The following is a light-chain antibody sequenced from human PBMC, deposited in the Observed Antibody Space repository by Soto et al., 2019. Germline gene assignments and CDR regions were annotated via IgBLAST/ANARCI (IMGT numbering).Light chain of an antibody. V-gene: IGLV2-14*01. Sequence: QSVLTQPASVSGSPGQSITISCTGTSSDVGGYNYVSWYQQHPGKAPKLMIYDVSNRPSGVSNRFSGSKSGNTASLTISGLQADDEADYYRSSYTSSSTVVFGGGTKLTVL. CDR2: DVS. CDR1: SSDVGGYNY. CDR3: SSYTSSSTVV. J-gene: IGLJ2*01.